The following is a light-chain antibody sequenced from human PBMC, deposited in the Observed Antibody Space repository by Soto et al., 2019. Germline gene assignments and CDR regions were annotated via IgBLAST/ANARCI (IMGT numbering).Light chain of an antibody. J-gene: IGLJ1*01. CDR1: SSDIGTYNY. Sequence: QSALTQPASMSGSPGQSVTISCTGASSDIGTYNYVSWYQQHPGKAPKVIIYEVSRRPSGVPDRFSGSKSGNTASLTIFGLQTEDEADYYCSSYGSSSTLYVFGTGTKVTGL. CDR2: EVS. CDR3: SSYGSSSTLYV. V-gene: IGLV2-14*01.